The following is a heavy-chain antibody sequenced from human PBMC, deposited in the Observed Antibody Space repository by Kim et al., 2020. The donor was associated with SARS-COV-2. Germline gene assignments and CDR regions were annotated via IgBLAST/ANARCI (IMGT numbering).Heavy chain of an antibody. J-gene: IGHJ6*01. CDR2: ISTSGSTI. Sequence: GGSLRLSCAASVFTFSTYEMNWVRQAPGKGLEWISYISTSGSTIYYADSVKGRFTISRDNAKSSLSLQMNSLRAEDTAVYYCARSLYCSSTSCFYGMDV. CDR1: VFTFSTYE. CDR3: ARSLYCSSTSCFYGMDV. V-gene: IGHV3-48*03. D-gene: IGHD2-2*01.